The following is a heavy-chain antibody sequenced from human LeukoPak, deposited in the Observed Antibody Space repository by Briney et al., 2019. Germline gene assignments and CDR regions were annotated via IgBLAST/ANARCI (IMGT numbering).Heavy chain of an antibody. D-gene: IGHD4-17*01. J-gene: IGHJ4*02. Sequence: GGSLRLSCAVSGFTVSSNSMSWVRQAPGKGLEWVSFIYSGGNTHYSDSVKGRFTISRDNSKNTLYLQMNSLRADDTAVYYCARRAGEYSHPYDYWGQGTLVTVSS. CDR3: ARRAGEYSHPYDY. CDR2: IYSGGNT. V-gene: IGHV3-53*01. CDR1: GFTVSSNS.